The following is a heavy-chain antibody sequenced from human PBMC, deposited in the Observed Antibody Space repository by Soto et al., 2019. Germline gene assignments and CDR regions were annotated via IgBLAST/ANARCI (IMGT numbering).Heavy chain of an antibody. CDR3: ERSTSGWRKSYYFDY. J-gene: IGHJ4*02. CDR2: ISSRSSTI. D-gene: IGHD6-19*01. V-gene: IGHV3-48*02. Sequence: EVQLVESGGGLVQPGGSLRLSCAASGFTFSSYSMNWVRQAPGKGLEWVSYISSRSSTIYYADSVKGRFTISRDNAKNSHYLQMNSLRDEDTAVYYCERSTSGWRKSYYFDYWGQGTLVTVSS. CDR1: GFTFSSYS.